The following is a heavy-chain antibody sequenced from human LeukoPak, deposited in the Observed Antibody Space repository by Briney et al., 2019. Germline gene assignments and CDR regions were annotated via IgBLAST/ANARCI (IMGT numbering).Heavy chain of an antibody. Sequence: ASVKVSCKASGYTFTGYYMHWVRQAPGQGLEWMGIIDPSGGSTNYAQKFQGRITMTRDTSTSTVYMDLSSLTSEDTAIYYCASLGSGSSPIIDFDYWGQGTLVTVSS. D-gene: IGHD3-10*01. V-gene: IGHV1-46*01. J-gene: IGHJ4*02. CDR3: ASLGSGSSPIIDFDY. CDR2: IDPSGGST. CDR1: GYTFTGYY.